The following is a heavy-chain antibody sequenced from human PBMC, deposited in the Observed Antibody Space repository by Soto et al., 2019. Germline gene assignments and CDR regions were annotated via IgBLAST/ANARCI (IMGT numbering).Heavy chain of an antibody. CDR1: GDSISSVDHY. J-gene: IGHJ5*02. Sequence: SETLSLTCTVSGDSISSVDHYWSWIRQPPGKGLEWMGYIYHSGSTHYNPSLNSRLTISVATSTNRFSLNLTSVTAADTAVYFCARLRWETENNWFDPWGQGALVTVSS. CDR3: ARLRWETENNWFDP. V-gene: IGHV4-30-4*01. D-gene: IGHD1-26*01. CDR2: IYHSGST.